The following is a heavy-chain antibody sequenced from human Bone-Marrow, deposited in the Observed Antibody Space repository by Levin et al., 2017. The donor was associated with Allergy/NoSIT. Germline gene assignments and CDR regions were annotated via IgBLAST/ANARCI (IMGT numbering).Heavy chain of an antibody. CDR1: GFTLSSYW. CDR3: TNMGSSSDY. D-gene: IGHD6-6*01. J-gene: IGHJ4*02. V-gene: IGHV3-7*01. Sequence: GESLKISCVASGFTLSSYWMAWVRQAPGKGLEWVASINEAGGGDFYVDSVKGRFTISRDNAKNSLYLQMNSLRADDSALYYCTNMGSSSDYWGQGTLVTVSP. CDR2: INEAGGGD.